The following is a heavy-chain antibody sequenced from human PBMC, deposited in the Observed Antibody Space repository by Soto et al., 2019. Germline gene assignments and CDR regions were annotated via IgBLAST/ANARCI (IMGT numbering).Heavy chain of an antibody. CDR3: ARYRLYYDFWSGYYQFAY. CDR2: INHSGST. D-gene: IGHD3-3*01. V-gene: IGHV4-34*01. Sequence: PSETLSLTCAVYCGSFSGYYWSWIRQPPGKGLEWIGEINHSGSTNYNPSLKSRVTISVDTSKNQFSLKLSSVTAADTAVYYCARYRLYYDFWSGYYQFAYWGQGTLVTVSS. J-gene: IGHJ4*02. CDR1: CGSFSGYY.